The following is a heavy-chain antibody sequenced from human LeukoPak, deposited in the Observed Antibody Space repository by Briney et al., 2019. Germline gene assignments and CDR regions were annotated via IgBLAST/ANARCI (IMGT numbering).Heavy chain of an antibody. D-gene: IGHD2-15*01. J-gene: IGHJ4*02. V-gene: IGHV1-46*01. Sequence: ASVKVSCKASGYTFTSYYIHWVRQAPGQGLEWMGVINPSGGSTSLAQNFQGRVTMTRDMSTSTVSMELSSLRSEDTAMYYCARGSVVCFADYFDSWGRGTLVTVSS. CDR2: INPSGGST. CDR1: GYTFTSYY. CDR3: ARGSVVCFADYFDS.